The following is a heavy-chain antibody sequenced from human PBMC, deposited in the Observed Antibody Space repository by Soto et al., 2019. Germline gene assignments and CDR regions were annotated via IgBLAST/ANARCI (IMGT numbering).Heavy chain of an antibody. CDR2: IIPIFGTA. J-gene: IGHJ6*02. D-gene: IGHD6-19*01. CDR1: GGTFSSYA. V-gene: IGHV1-69*01. CDR3: ASRSVYIAVAGTQNYYYGMDV. Sequence: QVQLVQSGAEVKKPGSSVKVSRKASGGTFSSYAISWVRQAPGQGLEWMGGIIPIFGTANYAQKFQGRVTITADESTSTAYMELSSLRSEDTAVYYCASRSVYIAVAGTQNYYYGMDVWGQGTTVTVSS.